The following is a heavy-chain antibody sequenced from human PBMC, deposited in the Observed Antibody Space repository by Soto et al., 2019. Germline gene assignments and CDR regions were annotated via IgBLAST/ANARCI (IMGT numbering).Heavy chain of an antibody. D-gene: IGHD6-13*01. J-gene: IGHJ1*01. V-gene: IGHV3-11*01. CDR1: DFTFSDHY. CDR2: ISKSGSDI. CDR3: ARGVDGYSISWPYCQH. Sequence: QVQLVESGGGLVKPGGSLRLSCAASDFTFSDHYMNWIRQAPGKGLEWISHISKSGSDIFYSDSVKGRFTISRDNTNNSLYLQMNNLGPEDTAVYYCARGVDGYSISWPYCQHWGQGTLVTVSS.